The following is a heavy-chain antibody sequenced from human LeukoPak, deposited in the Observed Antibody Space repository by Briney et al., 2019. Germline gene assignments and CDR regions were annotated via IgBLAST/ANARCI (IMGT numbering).Heavy chain of an antibody. CDR3: ARGWSGMASDY. CDR1: GYTFTSYG. Sequence: GESLKISCKASGYTFTSYGISWVRQAPGQGLEWMGWISAYNGNTNYAQKLQGRVTMTTDTSTSTAYMELRSLRSDGTAVYYCARGWSGMASDYWGQGTLVTVSS. V-gene: IGHV1-18*01. J-gene: IGHJ4*02. D-gene: IGHD5-24*01. CDR2: ISAYNGNT.